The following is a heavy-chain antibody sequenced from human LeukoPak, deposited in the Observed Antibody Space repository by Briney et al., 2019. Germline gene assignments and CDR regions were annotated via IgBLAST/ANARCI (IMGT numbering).Heavy chain of an antibody. J-gene: IGHJ6*03. CDR1: GYSFTSHG. V-gene: IGHV1-18*01. CDR3: ARDLRYSGGWSASGMDV. D-gene: IGHD6-19*01. Sequence: ASVKVSCKASGYSFTSHGISWVRPAPGQGLEWMGWISTYNGNTNYAHKLQGRVSMTTDTSTSRAYMDLRSLRSDDTAVYDCARDLRYSGGWSASGMDVCGKGTTV. CDR2: ISTYNGNT.